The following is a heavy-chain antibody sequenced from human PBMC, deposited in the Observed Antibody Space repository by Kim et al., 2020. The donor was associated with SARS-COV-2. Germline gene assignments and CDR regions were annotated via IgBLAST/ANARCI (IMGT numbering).Heavy chain of an antibody. D-gene: IGHD3-10*01. CDR2: IIPIFGTA. CDR3: AGLWFRELFPGYYYMDV. CDR1: GGTFSSYA. V-gene: IGHV1-69*13. J-gene: IGHJ6*03. Sequence: SVKVSCKASGGTFSSYAISWVRQAPGQGLEWMGGIIPIFGTANYAQKFQGRVTITADESTSTTYMELSSLRSEDTAVYYCAGLWFRELFPGYYYMDVWGKGTTVTVSS.